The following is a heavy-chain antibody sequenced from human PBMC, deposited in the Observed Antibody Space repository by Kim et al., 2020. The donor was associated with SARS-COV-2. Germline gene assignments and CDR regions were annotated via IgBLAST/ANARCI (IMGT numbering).Heavy chain of an antibody. CDR2: INAGNGNT. J-gene: IGHJ5*02. V-gene: IGHV1-3*01. CDR1: GYTFTSYA. Sequence: ASVKVSCKASGYTFTSYAMHWVRQAPGQRLEWMGWINAGNGNTKYSQKFQGRVTITRDTSASTAYMELSSLRSEDTAVYYCARNPSGYSSSWYDSWFDPWGKRTLITVS. D-gene: IGHD6-13*01. CDR3: ARNPSGYSSSWYDSWFDP.